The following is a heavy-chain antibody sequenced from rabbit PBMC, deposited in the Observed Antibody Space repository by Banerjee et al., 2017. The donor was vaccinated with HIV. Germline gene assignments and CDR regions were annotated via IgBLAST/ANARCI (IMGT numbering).Heavy chain of an antibody. CDR1: GFSFSSTYY. V-gene: IGHV1S43*01. D-gene: IGHD4-1*01. J-gene: IGHJ4*01. Sequence: QEQLVESGGGLVQPEGSLTLTCTASGFSFSSTYYMCWVRQAPGKGLEWIACIGANSGITWYASWVNGRFTVSRSTSLSTVDLKMTSLTVADTATYFCAGDPGSGWNLWGPGT. CDR2: IGANSGIT. CDR3: AGDPGSGWNL.